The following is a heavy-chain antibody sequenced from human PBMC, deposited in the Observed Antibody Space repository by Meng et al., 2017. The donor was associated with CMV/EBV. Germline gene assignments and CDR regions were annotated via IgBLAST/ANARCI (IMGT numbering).Heavy chain of an antibody. CDR3: AGGIAAAGTFDY. J-gene: IGHJ4*02. CDR1: GGSISSSIYY. Sequence: VAGGSISSSIYYWGWTPQPPGKWLEWIGSIYYSAITSYTPSLKSRVTISVDTSTNQFSLKLRSVTAADTAVYSCAGGIAAAGTFDYWGQGTLVTVSS. D-gene: IGHD6-13*01. CDR2: IYYSAIT. V-gene: IGHV4-39*07.